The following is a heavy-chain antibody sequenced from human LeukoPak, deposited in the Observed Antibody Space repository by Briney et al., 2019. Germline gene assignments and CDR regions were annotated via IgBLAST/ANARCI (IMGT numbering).Heavy chain of an antibody. CDR2: IRYDGSNK. D-gene: IGHD6-19*01. CDR3: AKGVGSYSSGWYVSDFDY. Sequence: GGSLRLSCAASGFTFSSYGMHWVRQAPGKGLEWVAFIRYDGSNKYYADSVKGRFTISRDNSKNTLYLQMNSLRAEDTAVYYCAKGVGSYSSGWYVSDFDYWGQGTLVIVSS. J-gene: IGHJ4*02. CDR1: GFTFSSYG. V-gene: IGHV3-30*02.